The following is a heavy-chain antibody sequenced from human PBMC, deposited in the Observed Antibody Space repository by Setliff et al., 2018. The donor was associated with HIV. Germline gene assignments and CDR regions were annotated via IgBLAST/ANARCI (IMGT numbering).Heavy chain of an antibody. CDR3: ARVPVVRATFDY. J-gene: IGHJ4*02. V-gene: IGHV4-59*01. D-gene: IGHD3-10*01. CDR1: GGSISSYY. Sequence: LSLTCTVSGGSISSYYWSWIRQPPGKGLEWIGYIYYSGSTNYNPSLKSRVTISVDTSKNQFSLKLSSVTAADTAVYYCARVPVVRATFDYWGQGTLVPSPQ. CDR2: IYYSGST.